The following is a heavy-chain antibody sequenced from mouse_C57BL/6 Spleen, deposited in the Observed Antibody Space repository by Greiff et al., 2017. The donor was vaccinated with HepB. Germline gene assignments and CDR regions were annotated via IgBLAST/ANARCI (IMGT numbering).Heavy chain of an antibody. J-gene: IGHJ1*03. CDR3: ARGLGRWYFDV. D-gene: IGHD4-1*01. V-gene: IGHV1-26*01. CDR1: GYTFPDYY. Sequence: VQLQQSGPELVKPGASVKISCKASGYTFPDYYMNWVKQSHGKSLEWIGDIDPNNGGTSYNQKFKGKATLTVDKSSSTAYMELRSLTSEDSAVYYCARGLGRWYFDVWGTGTTVTVSS. CDR2: IDPNNGGT.